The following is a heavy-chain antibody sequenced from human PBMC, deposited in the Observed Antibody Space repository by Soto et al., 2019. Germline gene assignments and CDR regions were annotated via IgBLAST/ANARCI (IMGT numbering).Heavy chain of an antibody. CDR2: LYTRGTT. CDR1: GASISNFY. D-gene: IGHD3-16*01. Sequence: SSETLSLTCSVSGASISNFYLSWIRQSAGKGLEWIGRLYTRGTTDYNPSLKSRVTMSIDTSKNRVSLSLTSVTAADTAVYYCAKGGTYYFDSWGQGIVVTVSS. J-gene: IGHJ4*02. CDR3: AKGGTYYFDS. V-gene: IGHV4-4*07.